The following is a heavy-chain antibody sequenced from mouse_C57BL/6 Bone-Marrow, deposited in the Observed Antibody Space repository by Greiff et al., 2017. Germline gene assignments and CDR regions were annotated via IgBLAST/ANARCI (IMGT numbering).Heavy chain of an antibody. CDR1: GFTFSSYG. J-gene: IGHJ3*01. Sequence: DVHLVESGGDLVKPGGSLKLSFAASGFTFSSYGMSWVRQTPDKRLEWVATISSGGSYTYYPDSVKGRFTISRDNAKNTLYLQMSSLKSEDTAMYYCARDDYVLFAYWGQGTLVTVSA. CDR3: ARDDYVLFAY. V-gene: IGHV5-6*01. CDR2: ISSGGSYT. D-gene: IGHD2-4*01.